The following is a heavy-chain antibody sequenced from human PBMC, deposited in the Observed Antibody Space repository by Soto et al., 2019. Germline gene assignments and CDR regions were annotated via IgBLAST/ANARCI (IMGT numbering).Heavy chain of an antibody. J-gene: IGHJ6*03. CDR3: ARQAGTTVDYYYYYMDF. Sequence: SETLSLTCAVYGGSFSGYYWSWIRQPPGKGLEWIGEINHSGSTNYNPSLKSRVTISVDTSKNQFSLKLSSVTAADTAVYYCARQAGTTVDYYYYYMDFWGKGTTVTVSS. D-gene: IGHD4-17*01. CDR2: INHSGST. CDR1: GGSFSGYY. V-gene: IGHV4-34*01.